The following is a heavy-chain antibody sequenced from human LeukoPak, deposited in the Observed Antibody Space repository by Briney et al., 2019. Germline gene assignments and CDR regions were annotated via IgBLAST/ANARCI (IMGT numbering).Heavy chain of an antibody. J-gene: IGHJ4*02. D-gene: IGHD3-22*01. CDR1: GFTFSSYA. CDR2: ISGSGGST. Sequence: PGGSLRLSCAASGFTFSSYAMSWVRQAPGKGLEWVSAISGSGGSTYYADSVKGRFTISRDNSKNTLYLQMNSLRAEDTAVYYCAEDVPEGYYDSSGYPNFDYWGQGTLVTVSS. V-gene: IGHV3-23*01. CDR3: AEDVPEGYYDSSGYPNFDY.